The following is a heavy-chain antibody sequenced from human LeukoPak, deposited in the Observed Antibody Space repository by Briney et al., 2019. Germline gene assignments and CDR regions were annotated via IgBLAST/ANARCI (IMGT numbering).Heavy chain of an antibody. CDR2: ITTSSDG. J-gene: IGHJ4*02. D-gene: IGHD4-17*01. CDR3: TRAPGDLWSWYDY. Sequence: GGSLRLSCAASGFTFSSYAMNWVRQAPGKGLEWVSSITTSSDGYYPDSLKGRFTVSRDNAENSLYLQIDSLRAEDTAVYYCTRAPGDLWSWYDYWGQGTLVTVSS. CDR1: GFTFSSYA. V-gene: IGHV3-69-1*01.